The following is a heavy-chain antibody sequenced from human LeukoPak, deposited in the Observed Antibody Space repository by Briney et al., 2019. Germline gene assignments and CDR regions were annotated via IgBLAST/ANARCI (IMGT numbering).Heavy chain of an antibody. V-gene: IGHV3-23*01. J-gene: IGHJ1*01. CDR1: GFTFSSYA. Sequence: GGSLRLSCATSGFTFSSYAMSWVRQAPGKGLEWVSAISDSGGSTYYADSVTGRFTVSRDNSKNTLYLQMNSLRAEDTAVYYCAKDLHSSSWYNYFQHWGQGTLVTVSS. CDR2: ISDSGGST. D-gene: IGHD6-13*01. CDR3: AKDLHSSSWYNYFQH.